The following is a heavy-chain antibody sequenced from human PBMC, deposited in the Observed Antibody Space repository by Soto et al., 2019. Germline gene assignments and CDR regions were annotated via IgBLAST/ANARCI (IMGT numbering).Heavy chain of an antibody. CDR1: VGTFSSYA. J-gene: IGHJ6*02. CDR3: AREGYYSGSGSYSPPRYYGMDV. CDR2: IIPIFGTA. D-gene: IGHD3-10*01. Sequence: SVKVSCKASVGTFSSYAISWVRQAPGQGLEWMGGIIPIFGTANYAQKFQGRVTMTTDTSTRTAYMELKSLRSDDTAVYYCAREGYYSGSGSYSPPRYYGMDVWGQGTTVTVSS. V-gene: IGHV1-69*05.